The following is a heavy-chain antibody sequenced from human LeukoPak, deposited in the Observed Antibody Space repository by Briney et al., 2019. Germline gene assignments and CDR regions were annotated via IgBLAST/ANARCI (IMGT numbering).Heavy chain of an antibody. CDR1: GFTFDDYA. V-gene: IGHV3-9*01. Sequence: SGGSLRLSCAASGFTFDDYAMHWVRQAPGKGLEWVSGISWNSGSIGYADSVKGRFTISRDNAKNSLYLQMNSLRAEDTALYYCARSSSWTEGSVEFDYWGQGTLVTVSS. CDR2: ISWNSGSI. CDR3: ARSSSWTEGSVEFDY. J-gene: IGHJ4*02. D-gene: IGHD6-13*01.